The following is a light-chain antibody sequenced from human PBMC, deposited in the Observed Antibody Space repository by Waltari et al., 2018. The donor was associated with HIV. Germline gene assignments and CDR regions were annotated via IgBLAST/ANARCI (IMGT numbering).Light chain of an antibody. J-gene: IGLJ2*01. CDR2: DVS. CDR1: SRDVGGYNY. CDR3: NSYTPISTLHVV. Sequence: QSALTQPASVSGSPGQSITISCTGTSRDVGGYNYVSWYQHNPGKAPKLMIYDVSNRPSGVSNRFSGAKAGNTASLTISGLHAEDEADYYCNSYTPISTLHVVFGGGTKLTVL. V-gene: IGLV2-14*03.